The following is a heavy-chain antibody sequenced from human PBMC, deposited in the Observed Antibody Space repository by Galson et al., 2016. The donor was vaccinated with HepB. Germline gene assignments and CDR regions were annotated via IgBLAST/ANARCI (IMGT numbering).Heavy chain of an antibody. CDR1: GFTFNNYG. CDR2: ISYEGSRT. V-gene: IGHV3-30*18. CDR3: AKTAGPLMISTFFYGMDV. D-gene: IGHD3-16*01. Sequence: SLRLSCAASGFTFNNYGMQWVRQAPGKGLEWVAGISYEGSRTYYIDSVKGRFTISRDGSKNTLSLQMNSLRVEDTAVYYCAKTAGPLMISTFFYGMDVWGTGTTVTVAS. J-gene: IGHJ6*04.